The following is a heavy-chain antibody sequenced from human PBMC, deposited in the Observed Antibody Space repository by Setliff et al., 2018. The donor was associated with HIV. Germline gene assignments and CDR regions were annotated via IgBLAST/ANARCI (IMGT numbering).Heavy chain of an antibody. D-gene: IGHD6-19*01. Sequence: SETLSLTCTVSGGSISSSSYYWGWIRQPPGKGLEWIGNIFYSGSTYYSPSLQSRVTISVDTSKNQFSLKLRSVTAADTAVYYCARVPGYSSGTSYMDVWGKGTTVTVSS. CDR2: IFYSGST. CDR3: ARVPGYSSGTSYMDV. CDR1: GGSISSSSYY. V-gene: IGHV4-39*01. J-gene: IGHJ6*03.